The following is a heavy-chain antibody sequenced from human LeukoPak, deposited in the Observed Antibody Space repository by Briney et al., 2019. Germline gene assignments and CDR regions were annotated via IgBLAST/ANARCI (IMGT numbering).Heavy chain of an antibody. D-gene: IGHD4-17*01. V-gene: IGHV3-23*01. CDR2: ISGGGGNT. J-gene: IGHJ4*02. CDR3: AKLYNDYGDENFDY. Sequence: QSGGSLRLSCAASGYTFSSYVMSWVRQAPGKGLEWVSAISGGGGNTYYADSVKGRFTFSRDTSKNTLYLQMNSLRAEDTAVYYCAKLYNDYGDENFDYWRQGTLVTVSS. CDR1: GYTFSSYV.